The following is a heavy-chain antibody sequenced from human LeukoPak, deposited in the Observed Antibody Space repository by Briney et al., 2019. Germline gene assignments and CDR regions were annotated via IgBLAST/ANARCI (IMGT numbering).Heavy chain of an antibody. V-gene: IGHV4-34*01. J-gene: IGHJ4*02. CDR2: INHSGDT. CDR1: GDSISSYY. CDR3: ARVRVGASP. D-gene: IGHD4-17*01. Sequence: SETLSLTCTVSGDSISSYYWSWIRQPPGKGLEWIGEINHSGDTNYNPSLKSRLTISVDTSKTQFSLKLNSVTAADTAVYYRARVRVGASPWARGTLVTVSS.